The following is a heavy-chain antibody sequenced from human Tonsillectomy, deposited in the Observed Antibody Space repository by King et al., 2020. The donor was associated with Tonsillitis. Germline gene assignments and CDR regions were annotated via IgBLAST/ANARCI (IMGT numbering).Heavy chain of an antibody. CDR1: GGSISSGGYS. Sequence: QLQESGSGLVKPSQTLSLTCAVSGGSISSGGYSWSWIRQPPGKGLEWIGYIYHSGSTYYNPSLKSRVTISVDRSKNQFSLKLSSVTAADTAVYYCARGIPYYDFWSGYSARLNWFDPWGQGTLVTVPS. CDR2: IYHSGST. CDR3: ARGIPYYDFWSGYSARLNWFDP. V-gene: IGHV4-30-2*01. J-gene: IGHJ5*02. D-gene: IGHD3-3*01.